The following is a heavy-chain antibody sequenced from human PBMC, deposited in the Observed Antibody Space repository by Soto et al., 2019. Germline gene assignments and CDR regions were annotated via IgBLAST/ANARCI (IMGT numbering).Heavy chain of an antibody. CDR1: GFTLSDYY. V-gene: IGHV3-7*03. Sequence: VGSLRLSCATSGFTLSDYYISWVRQAPGKGLEWVGNIKGDGSNTHYVVSVRGRFTISRGNAENLIYLQMNNLRVEDTAMYYCARDPVTADWGQGIQVTVSS. CDR2: IKGDGSNT. J-gene: IGHJ4*02. CDR3: ARDPVTAD.